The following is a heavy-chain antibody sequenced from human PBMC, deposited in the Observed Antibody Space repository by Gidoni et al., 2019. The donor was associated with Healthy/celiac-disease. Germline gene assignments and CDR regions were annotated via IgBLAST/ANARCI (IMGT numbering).Heavy chain of an antibody. Sequence: EVQLVESGGGLVKPGGSLRLSCAASGFTFSSYSMNWVRQAPGKGLEWVSSISSSSSYIYYADSVKGRFTISRDNAKNSLYLQMNSLRAEDTAVYYCARDSCSGCPIDYWGQGTLVTVSS. CDR2: ISSSSSYI. CDR1: GFTFSSYS. CDR3: ARDSCSGCPIDY. J-gene: IGHJ4*02. V-gene: IGHV3-21*01. D-gene: IGHD6-19*01.